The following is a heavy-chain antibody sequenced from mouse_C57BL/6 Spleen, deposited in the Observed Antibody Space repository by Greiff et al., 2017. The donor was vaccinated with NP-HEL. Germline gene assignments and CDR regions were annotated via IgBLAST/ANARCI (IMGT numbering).Heavy chain of an antibody. CDR3: ARDGYYWFAY. J-gene: IGHJ3*01. V-gene: IGHV14-2*01. D-gene: IGHD2-3*01. CDR1: GFNIKDYY. Sequence: EVQLQQSGAELVKPGASVKLSCTASGFNIKDYYMHWVKQRTEQGLEWIGRIDPEDGETKYAPKFKGQATITADTTSNTAYLQLSSQTSENTAVDYCARDGYYWFAYWGQGTLVTVSA. CDR2: IDPEDGET.